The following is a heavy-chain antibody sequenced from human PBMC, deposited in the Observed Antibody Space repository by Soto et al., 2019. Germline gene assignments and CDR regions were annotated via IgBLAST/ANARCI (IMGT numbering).Heavy chain of an antibody. CDR1: GFTFSSYG. J-gene: IGHJ4*02. CDR3: AKGYGGSGYYKTDY. Sequence: QVPLVESGGGVVQPGRSLRLSCAASGFTFSSYGMHWVRQAPGKGLEWVAVISYDGSNKYYADSVKGRFTISRDNSKNTLYLQMNSLRAEDTAVYYCAKGYGGSGYYKTDYWGQGTLVTVSS. CDR2: ISYDGSNK. V-gene: IGHV3-30*18. D-gene: IGHD3-22*01.